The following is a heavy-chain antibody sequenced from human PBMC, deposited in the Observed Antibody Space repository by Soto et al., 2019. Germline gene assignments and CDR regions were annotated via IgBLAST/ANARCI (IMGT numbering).Heavy chain of an antibody. CDR2: IYYSGST. J-gene: IGHJ4*02. CDR1: GGSISSADYY. CDR3: ARGDLYHTNLFDY. V-gene: IGHV4-30-4*01. Sequence: SETLSLTCTVSGGSISSADYYWSWIRQPPGKGLEWIGYIYYSGSTYYNPSLKTRVTISVDTSKNQFSLNLSSVTAADTAVYYFARGDLYHTNLFDYWARG. D-gene: IGHD1-1*01.